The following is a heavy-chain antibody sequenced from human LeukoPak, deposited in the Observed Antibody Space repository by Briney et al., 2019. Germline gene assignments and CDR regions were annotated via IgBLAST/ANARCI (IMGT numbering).Heavy chain of an antibody. D-gene: IGHD1-26*01. CDR3: ARVGYSGSYSDY. Sequence: PGGSLRLSYAASGFTFSSYAIHWVRQAPGKGLEYVSAISSNGGSTYYANSVKGRFTISRDNSKNTLYLQMGGLRAEDMAVYYCARVGYSGSYSDYWGQGTLVTVSS. J-gene: IGHJ4*02. CDR1: GFTFSSYA. V-gene: IGHV3-64*01. CDR2: ISSNGGST.